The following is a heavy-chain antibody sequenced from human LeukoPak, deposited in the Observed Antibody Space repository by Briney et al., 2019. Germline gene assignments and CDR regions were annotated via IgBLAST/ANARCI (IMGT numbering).Heavy chain of an antibody. CDR3: ARDCRDSSGYYSYYYYYYMDV. D-gene: IGHD3-22*01. CDR1: GGSFSGYY. V-gene: IGHV4-34*01. J-gene: IGHJ6*03. Sequence: PSETLSLTSAVYGGSFSGYYWSWIRQPPGKGLEWIGEINHSVSTNYNPSLKSRVTISVDTSKNQFSLKLSSVTAADTAVYYCARDCRDSSGYYSYYYYYYMDVWGKGTTVTVSS. CDR2: INHSVST.